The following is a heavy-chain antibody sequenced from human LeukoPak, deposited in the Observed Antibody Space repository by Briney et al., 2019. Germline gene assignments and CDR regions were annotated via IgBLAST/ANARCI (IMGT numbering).Heavy chain of an antibody. V-gene: IGHV4-4*07. Sequence: SETLSLTCTVSGGSISNYYWSWIRQPAGKGLEWIGRIYASGITNYNPSLKSRVTMSVDTSKNQFYLKLTSVTAADTAVYYCARRMGDWGQGTLVTVSS. D-gene: IGHD2-15*01. CDR3: ARRMGD. CDR1: GGSISNYY. J-gene: IGHJ4*02. CDR2: IYASGIT.